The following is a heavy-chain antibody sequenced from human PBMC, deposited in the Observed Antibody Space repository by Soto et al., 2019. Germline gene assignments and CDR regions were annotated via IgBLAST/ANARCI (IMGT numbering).Heavy chain of an antibody. CDR2: ISYDGSNK. Sequence: PGGSLRLSCAASGFTFSSYAMHWVRQAPGKGLEWVAVISYDGSNKYYADSVKGRFTISRDNSKNTLYLQMSSLRAEDTAVYYCARSFGGVIAPFDYWGQGTLVTVSS. J-gene: IGHJ4*02. D-gene: IGHD3-16*02. V-gene: IGHV3-30-3*01. CDR1: GFTFSSYA. CDR3: ARSFGGVIAPFDY.